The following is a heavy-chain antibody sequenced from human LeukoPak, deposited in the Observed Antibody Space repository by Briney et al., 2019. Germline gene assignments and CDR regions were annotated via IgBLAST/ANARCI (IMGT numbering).Heavy chain of an antibody. J-gene: IGHJ5*02. D-gene: IGHD3-3*01. V-gene: IGHV4-59*01. CDR3: ARARFGGITIFGVVIGPWFDP. CDR1: GVSISSYY. CDR2: IYYSGST. Sequence: SETLSLTCTVSGVSISSYYWSWIRQPPGKGLEWIGYIYYSGSTNYNPSLKSRVTISVDTSENQFSLKLSSVTAADTAVYYRARARFGGITIFGVVIGPWFDPWGQGTLVTVSS.